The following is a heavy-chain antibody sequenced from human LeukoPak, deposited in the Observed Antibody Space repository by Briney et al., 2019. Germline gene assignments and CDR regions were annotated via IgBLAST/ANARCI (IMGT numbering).Heavy chain of an antibody. CDR2: ISGSGGST. CDR1: GFTFSHYA. CDR3: AKVRKATENDY. J-gene: IGHJ4*02. D-gene: IGHD5-12*01. V-gene: IGHV3-23*01. Sequence: GGSLRLSCAASGFTFSHYAMSWVRQAPWKGLEWVSAISGSGGSTYYADSVKGRFTISRDNSKNTLYLQMNSLRAEDTAVYYCAKVRKATENDYWGQGTLVTVSS.